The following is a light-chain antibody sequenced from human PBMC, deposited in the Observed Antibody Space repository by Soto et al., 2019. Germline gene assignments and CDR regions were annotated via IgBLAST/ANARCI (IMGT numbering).Light chain of an antibody. V-gene: IGLV2-8*01. CDR3: SSYAGSNNLV. CDR2: EVT. J-gene: IGLJ2*01. Sequence: QSALTQPPSASGSPGQSVTISCTGTSSDVGGYNYVSWYQQHPGKAPKLMIYEVTKRPSGVPDRFSGSKSGDTASLTVSGXQAEDEADYYCSSYAGSNNLVFGGGXK. CDR1: SSDVGGYNY.